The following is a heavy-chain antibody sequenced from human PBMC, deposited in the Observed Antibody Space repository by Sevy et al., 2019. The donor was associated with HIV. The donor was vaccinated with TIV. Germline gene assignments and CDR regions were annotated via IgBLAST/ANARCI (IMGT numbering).Heavy chain of an antibody. CDR2: ISGYSNYI. CDR1: GFTFDTYN. J-gene: IGHJ3*02. V-gene: IGHV3-21*01. Sequence: GGSLRLSCAASGFTFDTYNINWVRQAPGKGLEWVSFISGYSNYIYDADSLKGRFTISRDNAKNSVYLQMNSLRAEDTAVYYCARRMTSWDAFDIRGQGTMVTVSS. CDR3: ARRMTSWDAFDI.